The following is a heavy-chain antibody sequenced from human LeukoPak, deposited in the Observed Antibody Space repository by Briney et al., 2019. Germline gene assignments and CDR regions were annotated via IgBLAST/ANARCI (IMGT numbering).Heavy chain of an antibody. CDR2: IIPIFGTA. CDR1: GGTFSSYA. J-gene: IGHJ6*03. Sequence: SVKVSCKASGGTFSSYAICWVRQAPGQGLEWMGGIIPIFGTANYAQKFQGRVTITADESTSTAYMELSSLRSEDTAVYYCATSGGDYYYYSLDVWGKGTPVTISS. V-gene: IGHV1-69*13. D-gene: IGHD3-10*01. CDR3: ATSGGDYYYYSLDV.